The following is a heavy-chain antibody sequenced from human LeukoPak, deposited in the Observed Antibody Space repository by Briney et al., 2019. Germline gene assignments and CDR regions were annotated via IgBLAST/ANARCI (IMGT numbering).Heavy chain of an antibody. Sequence: ASVKVSCKASGYTFTGYYMHWVRQAPGQGLEWMGWINPNSGGTNYAQKFQGRGTMTRDTSISTAYMELSRLRSDDTAVYYCASLGSMITFGGVITLLDYWGQGTLVTVSS. V-gene: IGHV1-2*02. J-gene: IGHJ4*02. CDR1: GYTFTGYY. D-gene: IGHD3-16*01. CDR2: INPNSGGT. CDR3: ASLGSMITFGGVITLLDY.